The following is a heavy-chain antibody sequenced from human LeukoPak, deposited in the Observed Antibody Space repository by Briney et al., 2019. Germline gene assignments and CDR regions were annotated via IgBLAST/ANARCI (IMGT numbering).Heavy chain of an antibody. CDR1: GGTFSSYA. D-gene: IGHD3-3*01. V-gene: IGHV1-69*01. J-gene: IGHJ4*02. CDR2: IIPIFGTA. Sequence: GSSVKVSCKASGGTFSSYAISWVRQAPGQGLEWMGGIIPIFGTANYAQKFQGRVTITADESTSTAYMELSSLRSEDTAVYYCARDKFGWNGVFDYWGQGTLVTVSS. CDR3: ARDKFGWNGVFDY.